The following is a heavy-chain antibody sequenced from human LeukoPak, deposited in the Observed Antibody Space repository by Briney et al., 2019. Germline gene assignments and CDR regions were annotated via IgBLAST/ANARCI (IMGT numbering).Heavy chain of an antibody. D-gene: IGHD3-10*01. CDR2: IYYSGYT. CDR1: GDSTGSYY. CDR3: GTLTEGDGFTGRGAYFFDF. Sequence: SETLSLTCTVSGDSTGSYYWNWIRQSPGKGLEWIGYIYYSGYTRYNPSLESRVNILVDTSKNQFSLRLSSVTAADTATYFCGTLTEGDGFTGRGAYFFDFWGQGILVTVSS. V-gene: IGHV4-59*01. J-gene: IGHJ4*02.